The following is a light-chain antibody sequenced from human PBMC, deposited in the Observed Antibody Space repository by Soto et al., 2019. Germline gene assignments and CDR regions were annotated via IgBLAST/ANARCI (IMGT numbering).Light chain of an antibody. Sequence: QSVLTQPPSVSGAPGQRVTISCTGRSSNIGAGYDVHWYQQLPGTAPKRLIYGNSNRPSGVPDRFSGSKSGTSASLAITGLQAEDEADYYCQSYDSSLSGSRVFGGGTKLTVL. J-gene: IGLJ2*01. V-gene: IGLV1-40*01. CDR3: QSYDSSLSGSRV. CDR1: SSNIGAGYD. CDR2: GNS.